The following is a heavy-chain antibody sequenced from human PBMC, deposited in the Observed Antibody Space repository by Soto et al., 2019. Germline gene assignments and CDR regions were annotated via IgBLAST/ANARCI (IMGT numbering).Heavy chain of an antibody. J-gene: IGHJ6*02. Sequence: QLQLQESGPGLVKPSETLSLTCTVSGGSISSSSYYWGWIRQPPGKGLEWIGSIYYSGSTYYNPSLKSRVTISVDTSKNQFSLKLSSVTAADTAVYYCARLVGASSPYYYYYGMDVWGQGTRSPSP. D-gene: IGHD1-26*01. V-gene: IGHV4-39*01. CDR1: GGSISSSSYY. CDR2: IYYSGST. CDR3: ARLVGASSPYYYYYGMDV.